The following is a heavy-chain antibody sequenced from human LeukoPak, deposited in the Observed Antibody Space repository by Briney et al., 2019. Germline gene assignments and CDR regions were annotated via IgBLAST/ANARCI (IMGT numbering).Heavy chain of an antibody. J-gene: IGHJ6*03. D-gene: IGHD3-10*01. CDR2: IRSDGINK. Sequence: GGSLRLSCAASGFTFSNYGMHWVRQAPGKGLEWVAFIRSDGINKYHADSVKGRFAISRDNSKNTLYLQMNSLRAEDTAVYYCAKLGKTENHYGSGRFSYYYYMDVWGKGTTVTISS. V-gene: IGHV3-30*02. CDR1: GFTFSNYG. CDR3: AKLGKTENHYGSGRFSYYYYMDV.